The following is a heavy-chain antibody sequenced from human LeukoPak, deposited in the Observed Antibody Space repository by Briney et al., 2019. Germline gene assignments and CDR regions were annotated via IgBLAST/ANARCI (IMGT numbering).Heavy chain of an antibody. V-gene: IGHV3-21*04. CDR3: AKDIYGSESPY. CDR2: ISRSSNYK. CDR1: GFTFSSYS. D-gene: IGHD3-10*01. J-gene: IGHJ4*02. Sequence: GGSLRLSCAASGFTFSSYSMNWVRQAPGKGLEWVSSISRSSNYKYYADSVKGRFTISRDNSKNTLYLQMNSLRAEDMAVYYWAKDIYGSESPYWGQGTLVTVSS.